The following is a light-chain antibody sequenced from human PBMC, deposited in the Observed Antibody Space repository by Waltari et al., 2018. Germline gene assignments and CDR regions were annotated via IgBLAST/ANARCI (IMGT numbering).Light chain of an antibody. CDR1: SSDVGAYNY. CDR2: KVT. J-gene: IGLJ3*02. Sequence: SALTQPPSASGSPGQSVSISCTGTSSDVGAYNYVSWYQQHQGKAPRLIVYKVTTRPAGFPDPFSGSKAGNTASLTVAGLQTEDEADYYCCSYTDRSTMVFGAGTKLTVL. V-gene: IGLV2-8*01. CDR3: CSYTDRSTMV.